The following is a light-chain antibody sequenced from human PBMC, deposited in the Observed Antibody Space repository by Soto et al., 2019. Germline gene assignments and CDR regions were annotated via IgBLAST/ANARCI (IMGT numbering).Light chain of an antibody. CDR1: SSDVGGYNY. J-gene: IGLJ2*01. V-gene: IGLV2-14*01. CDR3: RSYTSSSPPVV. CDR2: DVS. Sequence: QSALTQPASVSGSPGQSITISCTGTSSDVGGYNYVSWYQQHPGKAPKLMIYDVSNRPSGVSNRFSGSKSGNTASLTISGLQAEDEAEYYWRSYTSSSPPVVFGGGTKLTVL.